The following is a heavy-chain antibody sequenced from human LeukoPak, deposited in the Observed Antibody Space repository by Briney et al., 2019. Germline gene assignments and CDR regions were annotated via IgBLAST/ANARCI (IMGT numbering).Heavy chain of an antibody. CDR3: ARARDILTGYYPFDY. Sequence: ASVKVSCKVSGYTLTELSMHWVRQAPGQGLEWMGWISAYNGNTNYAQRIQGRVTMTTDTSTSTAYMELRSLRSDDTAVYYCARARDILTGYYPFDYWGQGTLVTVSS. D-gene: IGHD3-9*01. CDR2: ISAYNGNT. V-gene: IGHV1-18*01. CDR1: GYTLTELS. J-gene: IGHJ4*02.